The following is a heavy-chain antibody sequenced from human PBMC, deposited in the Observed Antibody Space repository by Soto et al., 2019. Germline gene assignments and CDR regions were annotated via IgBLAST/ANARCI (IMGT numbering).Heavy chain of an antibody. D-gene: IGHD6-13*01. CDR2: ISYDGSNK. CDR1: GFTFSSYG. V-gene: IGHV3-30*18. Sequence: GGSLRLSCAASGFTFSSYGMHWVRQAPGKGLEWVAVISYDGSNKYYADSVKGRFTISRDNSKNTLYLQMNSLRAEDTAVYYCAKDPSKAAYYYYYGMDVWGQGTTVTVSS. CDR3: AKDPSKAAYYYYYGMDV. J-gene: IGHJ6*02.